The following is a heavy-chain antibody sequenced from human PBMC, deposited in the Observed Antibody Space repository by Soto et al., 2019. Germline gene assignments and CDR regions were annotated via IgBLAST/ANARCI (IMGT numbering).Heavy chain of an antibody. Sequence: QVQLVQSGAEVKKPGSSVKVSCKASGGTFSSYAISWVRQAPGQGLEWMGGIIPIFGTANYAQKFQGRVTITADDSASTDYMELSSLRSEDTAVYYCARVLHSTYYYYYGMDVWGQGTTVTVSS. CDR2: IIPIFGTA. V-gene: IGHV1-69*01. CDR1: GGTFSSYA. J-gene: IGHJ6*02. D-gene: IGHD2-15*01. CDR3: ARVLHSTYYYYYGMDV.